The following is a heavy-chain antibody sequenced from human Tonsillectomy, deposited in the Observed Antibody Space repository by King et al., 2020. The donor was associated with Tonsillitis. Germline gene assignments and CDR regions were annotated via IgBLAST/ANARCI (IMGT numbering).Heavy chain of an antibody. V-gene: IGHV4-61*01. CDR3: ARGGYCTNGVCYPYNWFDP. Sequence: QLQESGPGLGKFSETLSLTCTVSGGSVSSGSYFWSWIRQPPGKGLEWIGYSYYSGSTNYNPSLKSRVSISVDTSNNQLSLGLSSVTAADTAVYHCARGGYCTNGVCYPYNWFDPWGQGTLVTVSS. CDR1: GGSVSSGSYF. D-gene: IGHD2-8*01. CDR2: SYYSGST. J-gene: IGHJ5*02.